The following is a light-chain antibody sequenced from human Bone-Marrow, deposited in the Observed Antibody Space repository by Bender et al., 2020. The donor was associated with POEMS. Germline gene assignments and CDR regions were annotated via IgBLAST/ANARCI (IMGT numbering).Light chain of an antibody. CDR3: HTWGTGAWV. Sequence: QLVVTQSPSASASLGASVKLTCTLSSGHNNYAIAWHQQQPDKGPRFLMKVDSDGSHTKGDGIPDRFSGSSSGAGRYLTISSLQSEDEADYYCHTWGTGAWVFGGGTKLTVL. CDR2: VDSDGSH. CDR1: SGHNNYA. J-gene: IGLJ3*02. V-gene: IGLV4-69*01.